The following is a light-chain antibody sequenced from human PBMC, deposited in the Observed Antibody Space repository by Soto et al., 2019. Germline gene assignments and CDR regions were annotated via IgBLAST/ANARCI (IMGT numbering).Light chain of an antibody. V-gene: IGKV1-39*01. CDR3: QQSYNTPFT. CDR1: QSFSSY. Sequence: DILMTQSPSSLSASVGDRVTITCRASQSFSSYLSWYQQKPGKAPKLLIYGVSSLQSGVPSRFSGSGSGPEFTLTISSLQPEDFATYYCQQSYNTPFTFGGGTKVEIK. J-gene: IGKJ4*01. CDR2: GVS.